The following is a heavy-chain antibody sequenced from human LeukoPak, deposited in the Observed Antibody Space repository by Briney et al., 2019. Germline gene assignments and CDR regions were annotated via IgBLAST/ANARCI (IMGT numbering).Heavy chain of an antibody. Sequence: GGSLRLSCAASGFTFRSHAMHWVRQAPGKGLQWVAVISYDGSNKYYADSVKGRFTISRDNSKNTLYLQMNSLRAEDTAVYYCAREENSSGWYYFDYWGQGTLVTVSS. J-gene: IGHJ4*02. CDR1: GFTFRSHA. D-gene: IGHD6-19*01. CDR2: ISYDGSNK. V-gene: IGHV3-30-3*01. CDR3: AREENSSGWYYFDY.